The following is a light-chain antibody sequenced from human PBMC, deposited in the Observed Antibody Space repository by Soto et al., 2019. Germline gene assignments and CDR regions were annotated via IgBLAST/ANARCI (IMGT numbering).Light chain of an antibody. CDR1: SSDVGGYNY. Sequence: QSVLTQPASVSGSPGQSITISCTGTSSDVGGYNYVSWYQQHPGKAPKLMIYEVSNRPSGVSNRFSGSKSGNTASLTISGLQTEDEADYYCSSYTSSNIPYVFGTGTNVTAL. J-gene: IGLJ1*01. CDR3: SSYTSSNIPYV. CDR2: EVS. V-gene: IGLV2-14*01.